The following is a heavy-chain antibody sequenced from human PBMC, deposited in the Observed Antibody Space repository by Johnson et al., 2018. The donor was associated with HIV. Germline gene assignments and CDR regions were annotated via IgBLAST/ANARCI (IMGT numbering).Heavy chain of an antibody. D-gene: IGHD1-26*01. J-gene: IGHJ3*02. Sequence: QMQLVESGGGVVQPGRSLRLSCAASGFTFSSYDMHWVRQAPGKGLEWVAVITYDGTKKYFADSVKGRFTISRDNAKNSLFLQMNSLRAEDTAVYYCAYSGSYYSAFDIWGQGTMVTVSS. V-gene: IGHV3-30*03. CDR2: ITYDGTKK. CDR3: AYSGSYYSAFDI. CDR1: GFTFSSYD.